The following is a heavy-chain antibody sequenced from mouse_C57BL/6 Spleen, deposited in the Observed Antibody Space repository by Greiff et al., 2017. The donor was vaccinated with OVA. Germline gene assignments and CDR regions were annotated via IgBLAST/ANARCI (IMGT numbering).Heavy chain of an antibody. D-gene: IGHD1-1*01. V-gene: IGHV1-54*01. CDR3: ARRKSITTVVAPYAMDY. Sequence: VQLQQSGAELVRPGTSVKVSCKASGYAFTNYLIEWVKQRPGQGLEWIGVINPGSGGTNYKEKFKGKATLTADKSSSTAYMQLSSLTSEDSAVYFCARRKSITTVVAPYAMDYWGQGTSVTVSS. CDR1: GYAFTNYL. J-gene: IGHJ4*01. CDR2: INPGSGGT.